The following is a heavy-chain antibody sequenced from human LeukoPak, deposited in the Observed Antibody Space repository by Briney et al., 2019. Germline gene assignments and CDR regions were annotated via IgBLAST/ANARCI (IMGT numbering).Heavy chain of an antibody. J-gene: IGHJ4*02. Sequence: GGSLRLSCAASGFTFSSYATSWVRQAPGKGLEWVSAISGSGGSTYYADSVKGRFTISRDNSKNTLYLQMNSLRAEDTAVYYCAKADSYGSGALDYWGQGTLVTVSS. V-gene: IGHV3-23*01. CDR3: AKADSYGSGALDY. CDR1: GFTFSSYA. CDR2: ISGSGGST. D-gene: IGHD3-10*01.